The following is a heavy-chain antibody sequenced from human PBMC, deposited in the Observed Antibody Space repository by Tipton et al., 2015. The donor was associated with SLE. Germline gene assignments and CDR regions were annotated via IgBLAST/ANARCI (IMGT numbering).Heavy chain of an antibody. CDR3: ARDVQWGLLDY. D-gene: IGHD2-21*01. J-gene: IGHJ4*02. CDR1: GFTFSSYC. CDR2: IKQDGSEK. V-gene: IGHV3-7*01. Sequence: SLRLSCAASGFTFSSYCMSWVRQAPGKGLEWVANIKQDGSEKYYVDSVKGRFTISRDNAKNSLYLQMNSLRAEDTAVYYCARDVQWGLLDYWGQGTLVTVSS.